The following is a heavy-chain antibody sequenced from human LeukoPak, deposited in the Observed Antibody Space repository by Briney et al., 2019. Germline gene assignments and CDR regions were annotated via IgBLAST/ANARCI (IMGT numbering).Heavy chain of an antibody. CDR1: GYTFTSYY. D-gene: IGHD3-22*01. Sequence: ASVKVSCKASGYTFTSYYMHWVRQAPGQGLEWMGIINPSGGSTSYAQKFQGRVTMTRDMSTSTVYMELSSLRSEDTAVYYCARADGMDGYYYDSSGYPTLLDYWGQGTLVTVSS. V-gene: IGHV1-46*01. CDR2: INPSGGST. J-gene: IGHJ4*02. CDR3: ARADGMDGYYYDSSGYPTLLDY.